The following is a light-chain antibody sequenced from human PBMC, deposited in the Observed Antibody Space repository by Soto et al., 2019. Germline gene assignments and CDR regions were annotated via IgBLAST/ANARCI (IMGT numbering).Light chain of an antibody. J-gene: IGKJ2*01. CDR2: GAS. Sequence: EIVMTQSPATLSVSPGERATLSCRASQSVSSNLAWYQQKPGQAPRLFIYGASTRATGIPARFSGSGSGTEFTLTISSLQSEDFAVYYCQQYNNWPPRYTFGQGTKLEIK. V-gene: IGKV3-15*01. CDR3: QQYNNWPPRYT. CDR1: QSVSSN.